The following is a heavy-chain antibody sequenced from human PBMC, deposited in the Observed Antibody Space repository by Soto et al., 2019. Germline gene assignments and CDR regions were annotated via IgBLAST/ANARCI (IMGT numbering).Heavy chain of an antibody. Sequence: SETLSLTCTVSGGTISIYYWSLIRQPPGKGLEWIGYIYYSGSTNYNPSLKSRVTISVDTSKNQFSLKLSSVTAADTAVYYCAREGSSGWYLNNWFDPWGKGSLVTVSS. D-gene: IGHD6-19*01. CDR2: IYYSGST. J-gene: IGHJ5*02. CDR3: AREGSSGWYLNNWFDP. V-gene: IGHV4-59*01. CDR1: GGTISIYY.